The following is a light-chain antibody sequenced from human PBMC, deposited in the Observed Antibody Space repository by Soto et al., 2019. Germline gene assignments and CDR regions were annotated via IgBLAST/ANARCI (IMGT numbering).Light chain of an antibody. CDR1: QSVTNSF. CDR2: GAS. Sequence: EIVLAQSPGTLSLSPGERATLSCRASQSVTNSFLAWYQQKPGQAPRLLIYGASRRATGIPDRFTGSGSGTDFTLTISRLEPEDFAVYYCQQYGSSGRTFGQGTKVDIK. CDR3: QQYGSSGRT. J-gene: IGKJ1*01. V-gene: IGKV3-20*01.